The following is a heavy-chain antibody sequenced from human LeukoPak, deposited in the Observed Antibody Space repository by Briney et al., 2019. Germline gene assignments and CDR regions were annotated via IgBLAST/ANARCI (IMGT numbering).Heavy chain of an antibody. CDR3: ARDCRLSYYYGSGSYSTWFDY. Sequence: GASVKVSCKASGYTFTSYGISWVRQAPGQGLEWMGWISAYNGNTNYAQKLQGRVTMTTDTSTSTAYMELRSLRSDDTAVYYCARDCRLSYYYGSGSYSTWFDYWGQGTLVTVSS. CDR2: ISAYNGNT. D-gene: IGHD3-10*01. CDR1: GYTFTSYG. J-gene: IGHJ4*02. V-gene: IGHV1-18*01.